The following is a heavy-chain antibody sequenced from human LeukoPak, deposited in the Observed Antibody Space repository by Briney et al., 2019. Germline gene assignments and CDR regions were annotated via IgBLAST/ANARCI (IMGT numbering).Heavy chain of an antibody. D-gene: IGHD3-22*01. J-gene: IGHJ5*02. CDR2: ISAYNGNT. V-gene: IGHV1-18*01. CDR3: ARVCYYDSSGYSRDSNWFDP. Sequence: ASVKVSCKASGYTFTSYGISWVRQAPGQGLEWMGWISAYNGNTNYAQKLQGRVTMTADTSTSTAYMELRSLRSDDTAVYYCARVCYYDSSGYSRDSNWFDPWGQGTLVTVSS. CDR1: GYTFTSYG.